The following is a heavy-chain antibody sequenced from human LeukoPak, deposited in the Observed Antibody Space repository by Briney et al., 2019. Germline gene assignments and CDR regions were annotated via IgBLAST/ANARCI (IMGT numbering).Heavy chain of an antibody. V-gene: IGHV3-74*01. CDR2: INSDESNT. CDR1: GFTFSHYL. CDR3: GRGGNGIDI. J-gene: IGHJ3*02. D-gene: IGHD2-8*01. Sequence: GGSLRLSCAASGFTFSHYLMHWVRQAPGKGLVWVSRINSDESNTNSYADSVKGRFIISRDNAKNTLYLQMNSLRAEDTAVYFCGRGGNGIDIWGQGTTVIVS.